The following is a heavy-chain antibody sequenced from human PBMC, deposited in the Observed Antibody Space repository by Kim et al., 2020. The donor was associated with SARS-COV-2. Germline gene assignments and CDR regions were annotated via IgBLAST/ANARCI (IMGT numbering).Heavy chain of an antibody. Sequence: SETLSLTCTVSGGSINNGNFYWTWIRQHPGKGLEWIGYISYSGSTYYNPSLKSRLTISVDTSKRQLSLELRSVTASDTAVYYFARETMTPVIRYF. CDR1: GGSINNGNFY. J-gene: IGHJ1*01. D-gene: IGHD3-10*01. V-gene: IGHV4-31*03. CDR3: ARETMTPVIRYF. CDR2: ISYSGST.